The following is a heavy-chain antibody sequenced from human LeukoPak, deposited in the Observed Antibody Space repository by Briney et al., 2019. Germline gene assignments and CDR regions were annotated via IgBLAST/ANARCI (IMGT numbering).Heavy chain of an antibody. CDR1: GFTFSSYS. J-gene: IGHJ6*04. Sequence: GGSLRLSCAASGFTFSSYSMNWVRQAPGKGLEWVSSISSSSSYIYYADSVKGRFTISRDNAKNSLYLQMNSLRAEDTAVYYCARDKGLLRFLEWSGGFLDVWGKGTTVTVSS. D-gene: IGHD3-3*01. V-gene: IGHV3-21*01. CDR3: ARDKGLLRFLEWSGGFLDV. CDR2: ISSSSSYI.